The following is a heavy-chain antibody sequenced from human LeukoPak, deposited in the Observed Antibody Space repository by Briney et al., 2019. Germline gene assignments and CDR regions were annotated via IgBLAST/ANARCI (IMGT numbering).Heavy chain of an antibody. CDR2: IYYSGST. J-gene: IGHJ3*02. Sequence: SETLSLTCTVSGGSISSSSYYWGWIRQPPGKGLEWIGSIYYSGSTYYNPSLKSRVTISVDTSKNQFSLKLSSVTAADTAVYYCARVEDYDILTGPYDAFDIWGQGTMVTVSS. D-gene: IGHD3-9*01. CDR1: GGSISSSSYY. V-gene: IGHV4-39*07. CDR3: ARVEDYDILTGPYDAFDI.